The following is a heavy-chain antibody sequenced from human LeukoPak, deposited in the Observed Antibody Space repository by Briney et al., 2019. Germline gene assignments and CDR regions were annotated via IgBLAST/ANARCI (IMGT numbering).Heavy chain of an antibody. D-gene: IGHD6-13*01. J-gene: IGHJ4*02. CDR3: ARDGHSSSWYEFDY. V-gene: IGHV3-21*01. CDR2: ISSSSSYI. CDR1: GFTFSSYS. Sequence: PGGSLRLSCAASGFTFSSYSMNWVRQAPGKGLEWVSSISSSSSYIYYADSVKGRFTISRDNAKNSLYLQMNSLRAEDTAVYYCARDGHSSSWYEFDYWGQGTLVTVSS.